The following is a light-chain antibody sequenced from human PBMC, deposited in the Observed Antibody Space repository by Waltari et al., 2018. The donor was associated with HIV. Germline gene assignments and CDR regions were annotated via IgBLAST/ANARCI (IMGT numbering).Light chain of an antibody. V-gene: IGLV1-47*01. CDR1: TSTIETQR. CDR2: RNY. J-gene: IGLJ3*02. Sequence: QSVLTQPPSASGTPGQPVTISCSGSTSTIETQRVYWYQQLPGTAPKLLIYRNYKRPSGVPERFSVSKSGASASLVISGLRSEDEADYYCEAWDSTLKETLFGGGTKLTVL. CDR3: EAWDSTLKETL.